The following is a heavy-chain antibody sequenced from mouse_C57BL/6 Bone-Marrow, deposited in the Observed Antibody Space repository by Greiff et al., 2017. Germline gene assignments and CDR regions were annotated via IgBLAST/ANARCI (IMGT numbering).Heavy chain of an antibody. CDR1: GYTFTSYW. J-gene: IGHJ2*01. CDR2: IDPSDSYT. CDR3: ARGGIYDGYLFDY. Sequence: QVQLQQPGAELVRPGTSVKLSCKASGYTFTSYWMHWVKQRPGQGLEWIGVIDPSDSYTNYNQKFKGKATLTVDTSSSTAYLQLSSLTSEDSAVYYGARGGIYDGYLFDYWGQGTTLTVSS. D-gene: IGHD2-3*01. V-gene: IGHV1-59*01.